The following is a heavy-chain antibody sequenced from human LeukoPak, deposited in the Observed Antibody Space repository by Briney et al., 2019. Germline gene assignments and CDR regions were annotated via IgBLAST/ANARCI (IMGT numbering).Heavy chain of an antibody. J-gene: IGHJ6*03. Sequence: PSETLSLTCAVSGGSISSGGYSWSWIRQPPGKGLEWIGEVNHSGSTNYNPSLKSRVTISVDTSKNQFSLKLSSVTAADTAVYYCARLPGSGYYRSYYYYMDVWGKGTTVTVSS. D-gene: IGHD3-3*01. CDR1: GGSISSGGYS. V-gene: IGHV4-34*01. CDR3: ARLPGSGYYRSYYYYMDV. CDR2: VNHSGST.